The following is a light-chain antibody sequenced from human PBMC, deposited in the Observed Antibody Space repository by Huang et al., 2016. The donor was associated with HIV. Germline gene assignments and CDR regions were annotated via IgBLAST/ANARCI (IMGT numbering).Light chain of an antibody. J-gene: IGKJ2*01. CDR1: QSISIY. Sequence: DIKMTQSPSSLSACVGDRVTITCRASQSISIYLNWDQQKAGKAPKVRVYAASSLQSWVPSRFSGSGSETDFTLTISSLQPEDFATYYCQQSYSTPYTFGQGTKLEIK. CDR2: AAS. V-gene: IGKV1-39*01. CDR3: QQSYSTPYT.